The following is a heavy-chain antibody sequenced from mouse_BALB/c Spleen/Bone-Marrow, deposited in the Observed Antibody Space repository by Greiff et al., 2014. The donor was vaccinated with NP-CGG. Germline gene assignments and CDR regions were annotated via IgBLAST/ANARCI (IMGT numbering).Heavy chain of an antibody. CDR1: GFNIKDYY. CDR2: IDPENGDT. J-gene: IGHJ2*01. D-gene: IGHD2-10*02. Sequence: VPLQQPGAELVRSGASVKLSCTASGFNIKDYYMHWGEQRPEQGLEWIGWIDPENGDTEYAPKFQGKATMTADTSSNTAYLQLSSLTSEDTAVYYCNEGYGNYGYWGQGTTLTVSS. V-gene: IGHV14-4*02. CDR3: NEGYGNYGY.